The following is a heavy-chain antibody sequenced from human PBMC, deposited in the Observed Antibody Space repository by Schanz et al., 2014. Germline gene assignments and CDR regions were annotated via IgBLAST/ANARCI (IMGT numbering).Heavy chain of an antibody. D-gene: IGHD5-12*01. J-gene: IGHJ4*02. Sequence: QVQLVQSGPAVKKPGASMKVSCLASGYSFTEYFLHWVRQAPGQGLEWMGWINPNSGETNYEQKFKGRVTLTSDTSISTAFMELSGLTSDDTATYFCARARYTGYDCSGYWGQGILVTVSS. V-gene: IGHV1-2*02. CDR1: GYSFTEYF. CDR2: INPNSGET. CDR3: ARARYTGYDCSGY.